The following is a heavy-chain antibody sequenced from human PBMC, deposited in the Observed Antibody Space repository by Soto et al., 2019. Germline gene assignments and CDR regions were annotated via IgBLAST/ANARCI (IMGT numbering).Heavy chain of an antibody. CDR2: INHSGST. D-gene: IGHD2-2*01. J-gene: IGHJ5*02. V-gene: IGHV4-34*01. CDR3: ARGLGGSTSPGLP. Sequence: SETLSLTCAVYGGSFSGYYWSWIRQPPGKGLEWIGEINHSGSTNYNPSLKSRVTISVDTSKNQFSLKLSSVTAADTAVYYCARGLGGSTSPGLPWGQGTLVTVSS. CDR1: GGSFSGYY.